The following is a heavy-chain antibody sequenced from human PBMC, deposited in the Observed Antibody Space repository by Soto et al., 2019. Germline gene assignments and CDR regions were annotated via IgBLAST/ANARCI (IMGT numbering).Heavy chain of an antibody. CDR3: ARASGSDAFDI. V-gene: IGHV3-33*01. Sequence: GGSLRLSCAASGFTFSSYGMHWVRQAPGKGLEWVAVIWYDGSNKYYADSVKGRFTISRDNSKNTLYLQMNSLRAEDTAVYYCARASGSDAFDIWGQGTMVTVSS. CDR1: GFTFSSYG. J-gene: IGHJ3*02. D-gene: IGHD1-26*01. CDR2: IWYDGSNK.